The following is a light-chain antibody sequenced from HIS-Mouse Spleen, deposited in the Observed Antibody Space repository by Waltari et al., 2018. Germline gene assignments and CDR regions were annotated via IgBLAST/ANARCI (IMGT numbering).Light chain of an antibody. CDR2: EDS. J-gene: IGLJ2*01. V-gene: IGLV3-10*01. Sequence: SYELTQPPSVSVSPGQTARHTCPGAALPKKYAYWYQQKSGQAPLRVIYEDSKRPSGIPERFSGSSSGTMATWTISGAQVEDEADYYCYSTDSSGNHRVFGGGTKLTVL. CDR1: ALPKKY. CDR3: YSTDSSGNHRV.